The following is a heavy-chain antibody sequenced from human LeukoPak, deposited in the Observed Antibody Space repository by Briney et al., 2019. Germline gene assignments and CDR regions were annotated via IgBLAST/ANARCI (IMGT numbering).Heavy chain of an antibody. V-gene: IGHV1-2*02. D-gene: IGHD1-26*01. CDR1: GYSFSGYY. CDR2: INPNSGGT. Sequence: ASVKVSCKAYGYSFSGYYIYWLRQAPGQGLEWMGWINPNSGGTKYAEKFLGRVTMTRDTSMQTVYMELSGLKSDDTAVYYCARDRYSGSYPLDVWGKGTTVTVSS. CDR3: ARDRYSGSYPLDV. J-gene: IGHJ6*04.